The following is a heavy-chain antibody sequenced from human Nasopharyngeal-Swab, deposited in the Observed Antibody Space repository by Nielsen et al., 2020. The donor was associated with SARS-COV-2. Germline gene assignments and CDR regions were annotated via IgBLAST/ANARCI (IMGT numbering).Heavy chain of an antibody. CDR3: ARDSNYDYVWGSYGTTLDY. CDR1: GFTFSSYG. D-gene: IGHD3-16*01. J-gene: IGHJ4*02. V-gene: IGHV3-33*01. Sequence: GGSLRLSCAASGFTFSSYGMHWVRQAPGKGLEWVAVIWYDGSNKYYADSVKGRFTISRDNSKNTLYLQMNSLRAEDTAVYYCARDSNYDYVWGSYGTTLDYWGQGTLVTVSS. CDR2: IWYDGSNK.